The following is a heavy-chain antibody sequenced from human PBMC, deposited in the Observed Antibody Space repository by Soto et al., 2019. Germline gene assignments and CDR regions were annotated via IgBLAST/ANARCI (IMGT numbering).Heavy chain of an antibody. CDR3: ARFYDCWSGYSATDHGMDV. CDR2: INHSGST. Sequence: SETLSLTCAVYGGSFSDYYWSWIRQPPGKGLEWSGEINHSGSTNYNPSLKSRVTISVDTSKNQFSLKLSSVTAADTAVYYCARFYDCWSGYSATDHGMDVWAQGTTVIVSS. V-gene: IGHV4-34*01. J-gene: IGHJ6*02. CDR1: GGSFSDYY. D-gene: IGHD3-3*01.